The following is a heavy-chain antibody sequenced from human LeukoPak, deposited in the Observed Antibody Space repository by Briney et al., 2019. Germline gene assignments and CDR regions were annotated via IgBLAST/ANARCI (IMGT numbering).Heavy chain of an antibody. D-gene: IGHD2-21*02. J-gene: IGHJ4*02. Sequence: ASVKVSCKASGGTFSSYAISWLRQAPGQGLEWMGWIGTYSGNTNYAQKLQGRITMTIETSTSTAYMELRSLRSDDTAVYYCARGGSRVVTYGNFDYWGQGTLVTVSS. CDR3: ARGGSRVVTYGNFDY. CDR1: GGTFSSYA. V-gene: IGHV1-18*01. CDR2: IGTYSGNT.